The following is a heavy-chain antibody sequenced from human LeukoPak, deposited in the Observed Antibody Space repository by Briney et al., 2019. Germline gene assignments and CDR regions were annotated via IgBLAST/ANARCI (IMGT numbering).Heavy chain of an antibody. Sequence: GGSLRLSCAASGFTFSSYSMNWVRQAPGKGLEWVSYISSSSSTIYYADSVRGRFTISRDNARNSLYLQMNGLRAEDTAVYYCARVRYNSGYIFDSWGQGTLVAVSS. CDR2: ISSSSSTI. CDR3: ARVRYNSGYIFDS. V-gene: IGHV3-48*04. CDR1: GFTFSSYS. D-gene: IGHD5-18*01. J-gene: IGHJ4*02.